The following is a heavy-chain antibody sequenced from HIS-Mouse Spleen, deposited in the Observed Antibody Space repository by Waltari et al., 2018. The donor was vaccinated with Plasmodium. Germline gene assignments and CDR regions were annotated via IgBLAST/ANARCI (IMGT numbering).Heavy chain of an antibody. CDR2: ISGSGGSR. CDR1: GFTFSSYA. CDR3: AKNGNWGSRYYYYGMDV. V-gene: IGHV3-23*01. D-gene: IGHD7-27*01. Sequence: EVQLLESGGGLVQPGGSLRLSCAASGFTFSSYAMSWVRQAPGKGLEGVSAISGSGGSRDYADSVKCRFTISRDNSKTTLYLQMNSLRAEDTAVYYCAKNGNWGSRYYYYGMDVWGQGTTVTVSS. J-gene: IGHJ6*02.